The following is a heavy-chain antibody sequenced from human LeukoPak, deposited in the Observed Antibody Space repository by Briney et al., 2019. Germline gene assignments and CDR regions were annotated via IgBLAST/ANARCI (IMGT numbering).Heavy chain of an antibody. J-gene: IGHJ5*02. CDR2: ISSSSSTI. V-gene: IGHV3-48*01. CDR1: GFTFSSYS. Sequence: GGSLRLSCAASGFTFSSYSMNLVRQAPGKGLEWVSYISSSSSTIYYADSVKGRFTISRDNAKNSLYLQMNSLRAEDTAVYYCARDQGYYGSGSTDSWGQGTLVTVSS. D-gene: IGHD3-10*01. CDR3: ARDQGYYGSGSTDS.